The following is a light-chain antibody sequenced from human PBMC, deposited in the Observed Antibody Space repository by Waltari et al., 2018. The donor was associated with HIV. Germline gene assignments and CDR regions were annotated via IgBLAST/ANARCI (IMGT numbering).Light chain of an antibody. Sequence: EIVLTQSPGTLSLSPGDRATLSCRASQSLTSTSFAWYQQTPAQAPSLVMYGPSGRGTGIPDRFSGSGSGTDFTSTISRLEPEDFAVYYCQQYDSSPWTFGQGTKVEIK. CDR2: GPS. V-gene: IGKV3-20*01. CDR1: QSLTSTS. J-gene: IGKJ1*01. CDR3: QQYDSSPWT.